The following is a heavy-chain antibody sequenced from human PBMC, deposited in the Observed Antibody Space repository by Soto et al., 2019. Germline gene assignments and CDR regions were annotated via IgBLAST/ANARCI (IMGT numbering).Heavy chain of an antibody. CDR1: GSTFSSYW. CDR3: ARDGYYGHYYGMDV. D-gene: IGHD3-10*01. V-gene: IGHV3-7*01. CDR2: IKQDGSEK. Sequence: EVQLVESGGGLVQPGGSLRLSCASSGSTFSSYWMSWVRQAPGKGLEWVANIKQDGSEKYYVDSVKGRFTISRDNDKNSLYPQMNSPRAEDTAVYYCARDGYYGHYYGMDVWGQGTTVTVSS. J-gene: IGHJ6*02.